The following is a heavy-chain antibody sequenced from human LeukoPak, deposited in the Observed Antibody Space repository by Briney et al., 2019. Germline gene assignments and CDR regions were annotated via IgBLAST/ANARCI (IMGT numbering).Heavy chain of an antibody. Sequence: GGSLRLSCAASGFTFTTYWMHWVRQAPGKGLVWVSLISTDGSTTRYTDSVRGRFTISRDNAKNTVSLQMNSLRAEDTGVYYCARAPSEIGGYYPEYFRHWGQGTLVTVSS. CDR2: ISTDGSTT. J-gene: IGHJ1*01. CDR1: GFTFTTYW. CDR3: ARAPSEIGGYYPEYFRH. V-gene: IGHV3-74*01. D-gene: IGHD3-22*01.